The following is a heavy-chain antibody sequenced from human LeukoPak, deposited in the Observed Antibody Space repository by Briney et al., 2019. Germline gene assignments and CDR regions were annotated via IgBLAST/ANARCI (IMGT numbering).Heavy chain of an antibody. Sequence: GRSLRLSCAASGFTFSSYGMHWARQAPGKGLEWVAVISYDGSNKYYADSVKGRFTISRDNSKNTLYLQMNSLRAEDTAVYYCAKARGRYDFWSGYYILDYWGQGTLVTVSS. J-gene: IGHJ4*02. CDR2: ISYDGSNK. CDR3: AKARGRYDFWSGYYILDY. CDR1: GFTFSSYG. V-gene: IGHV3-30*18. D-gene: IGHD3-3*01.